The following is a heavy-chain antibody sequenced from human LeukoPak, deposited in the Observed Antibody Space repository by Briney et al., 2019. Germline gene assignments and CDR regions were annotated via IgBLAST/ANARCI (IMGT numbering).Heavy chain of an antibody. J-gene: IGHJ6*03. CDR1: GFTFSSYW. CDR2: IKQDGSEK. CDR3: ARGQWLALGYMDV. Sequence: PGGSLRLSCAASGFTFSSYWMSWVRQAPGKGLEWVANIKQDGSEKYYVDSVKGRFTISRDNAKKSLYLQMNSLRAEDTAVYYCARGQWLALGYMDVWGKGTTVTVSS. V-gene: IGHV3-7*01. D-gene: IGHD6-19*01.